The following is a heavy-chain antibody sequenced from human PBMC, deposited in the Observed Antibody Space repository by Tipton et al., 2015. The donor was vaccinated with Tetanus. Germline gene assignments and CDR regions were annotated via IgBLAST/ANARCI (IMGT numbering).Heavy chain of an antibody. Sequence: TLSLTCAVYGASFSDYYWSWIRHAPGKGLEWIGEINHSGNTNHNPSLKSRVTLSVDTSKNQFSLKLNSVTAAETAVYYCARGTGDYWGQGTLVTVSS. D-gene: IGHD1-14*01. J-gene: IGHJ4*02. V-gene: IGHV4-34*01. CDR1: GASFSDYY. CDR2: INHSGNT. CDR3: ARGTGDY.